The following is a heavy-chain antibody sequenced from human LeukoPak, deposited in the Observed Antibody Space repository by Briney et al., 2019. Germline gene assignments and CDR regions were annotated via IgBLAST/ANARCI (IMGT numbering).Heavy chain of an antibody. V-gene: IGHV4-59*01. CDR1: GGSLSSYY. D-gene: IGHD5-12*01. CDR3: AASDRGFDAFDI. Sequence: SSETLSLTCAVYGGSLSSYYWSWIRQPPGKGLEWIGYIYYSGSTNYNPSLKSRVTISVDTSKNQFSLKLSSVTAADTAVYYCAASDRGFDAFDIWGQGTMVTVSS. J-gene: IGHJ3*02. CDR2: IYYSGST.